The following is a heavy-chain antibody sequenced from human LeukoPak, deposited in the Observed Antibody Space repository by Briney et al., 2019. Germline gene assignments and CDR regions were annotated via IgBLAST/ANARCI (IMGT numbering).Heavy chain of an antibody. V-gene: IGHV3-33*01. CDR2: IRYDGSNK. J-gene: IGHJ4*02. D-gene: IGHD3-10*01. Sequence: PGRSLRLSCAASGFTFSSYGMHWVRQAPGKGLEWVAVIRYDGSNKYYADSVKGRFTISRDNSKNTLYLQMNSLRAEDTAVYYCARAGHYYGSGSYYSNFDYWAREPWSPSPQ. CDR3: ARAGHYYGSGSYYSNFDY. CDR1: GFTFSSYG.